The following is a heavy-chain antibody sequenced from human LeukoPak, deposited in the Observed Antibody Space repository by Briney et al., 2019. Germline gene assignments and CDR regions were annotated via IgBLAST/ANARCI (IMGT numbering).Heavy chain of an antibody. CDR2: FDPEDGET. D-gene: IGHD6-13*01. CDR3: ARVAAAGSSYYYYMDV. CDR1: GYTLTELS. V-gene: IGHV1-24*01. Sequence: ASVKVSCKVSGYTLTELSIHWVRQAPGKGLEWMGGFDPEDGETIYAQKLQGRVTMATDTSTSTAYMELRSLRSEDTAVYYCARVAAAGSSYYYYMDVWGKGTTVTVSS. J-gene: IGHJ6*03.